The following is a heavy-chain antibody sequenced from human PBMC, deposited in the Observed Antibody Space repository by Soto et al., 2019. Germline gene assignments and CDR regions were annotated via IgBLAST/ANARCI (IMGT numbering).Heavy chain of an antibody. Sequence: QVQLVQSGAEVKKPGSSVKVSCKASGGTFSSYAISWVRQAPGQGLEWMGGIIPIFGTANYAQKFQGRVTITADESTSTAYMELSSLRSEDTAVYYCARDGAGIAAAGTYYGMDVCGQGTTVTVSS. CDR2: IIPIFGTA. CDR3: ARDGAGIAAAGTYYGMDV. CDR1: GGTFSSYA. D-gene: IGHD6-13*01. J-gene: IGHJ6*01. V-gene: IGHV1-69*12.